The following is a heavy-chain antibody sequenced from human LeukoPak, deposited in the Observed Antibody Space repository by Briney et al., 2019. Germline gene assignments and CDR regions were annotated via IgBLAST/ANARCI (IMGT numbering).Heavy chain of an antibody. Sequence: TLGGSLRLSCEASGFIFSDYSMNWVRQAPGKGLEWVSSISRSTNHTYYADSLKGRFTISRDNAKNSLYLQMNSLRAEDTAVYYCARVSFADGGYFDYWSQGSLVTVSS. D-gene: IGHD2-15*01. CDR1: GFIFSDYS. CDR2: ISRSTNHT. V-gene: IGHV3-21*01. J-gene: IGHJ4*02. CDR3: ARVSFADGGYFDY.